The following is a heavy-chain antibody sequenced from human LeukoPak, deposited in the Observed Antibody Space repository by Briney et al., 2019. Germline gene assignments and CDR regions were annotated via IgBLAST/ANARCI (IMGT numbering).Heavy chain of an antibody. J-gene: IGHJ5*02. CDR2: ISSSSSTI. D-gene: IGHD6-6*01. CDR3: AREGIAARPRWFDP. CDR1: GFAFSSYS. Sequence: GSLRLSCAASGFAFSSYSMNWVRQAPGKGLEWVSYISSSSSTIYYADSVKGRFTISRDNAKNSLYLQMNSLRAEDTAVYYCAREGIAARPRWFDPWGQGTLDTVSS. V-gene: IGHV3-48*01.